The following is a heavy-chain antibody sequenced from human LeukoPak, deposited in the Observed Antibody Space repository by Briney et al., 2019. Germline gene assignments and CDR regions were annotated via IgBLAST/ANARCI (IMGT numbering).Heavy chain of an antibody. V-gene: IGHV3-23*01. CDR3: AKDSSSYRYFDY. J-gene: IGHJ4*02. CDR1: GFTFSSSA. CDR2: LSGSATST. Sequence: GGSLRLSCAASGFTFSSSAMNWVRQAPGKGLEWVSSLSGSATSTYYADSVKGRFTISRDNSKNTLYLQVNSLRAEDTAVYYCAKDSSSYRYFDYWGQGTLVTVSS. D-gene: IGHD6-13*01.